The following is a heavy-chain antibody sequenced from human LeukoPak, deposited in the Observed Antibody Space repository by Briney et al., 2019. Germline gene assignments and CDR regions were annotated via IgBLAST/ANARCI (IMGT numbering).Heavy chain of an antibody. Sequence: ASVKVSCKASGYTFTSYDINWGRQATGQGLEWMGWMNPNSGNTGYAQRFQGGVTMPSNTSTSTAYMELRRLRSEDTAVYYCARIGPSSWYAYYYYMDVWGKGTTVTVSS. CDR2: MNPNSGNT. D-gene: IGHD6-13*01. CDR3: ARIGPSSWYAYYYYMDV. J-gene: IGHJ6*03. CDR1: GYTFTSYD. V-gene: IGHV1-8*01.